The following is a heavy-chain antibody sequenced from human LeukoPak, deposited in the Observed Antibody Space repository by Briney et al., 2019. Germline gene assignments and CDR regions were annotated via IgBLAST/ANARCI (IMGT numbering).Heavy chain of an antibody. CDR3: ASSSMTGDYYYYYYMDV. J-gene: IGHJ6*03. V-gene: IGHV1-2*02. CDR1: GYTFTGYY. Sequence: ASVKVSCKASGYTFTGYYMHWVRQAPGQGLEWMGWINPNSGGTNYAQKFQGRVTMTRDTSISTAYMELSRLRSDDTAVYYCASSSMTGDYYYYYYMDVWGKGTTVTISS. D-gene: IGHD1-14*01. CDR2: INPNSGGT.